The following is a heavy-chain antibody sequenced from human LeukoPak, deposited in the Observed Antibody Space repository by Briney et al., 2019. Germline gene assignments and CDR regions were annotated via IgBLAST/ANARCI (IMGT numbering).Heavy chain of an antibody. CDR3: ARVISPRYYYGSGSYYKPSMDV. D-gene: IGHD3-10*01. Sequence: PSETLSLTCTVSSYSISSGYYWGWIRQPPGKGLEWIGSIYPSGSTYYNPPLKSRVTISVDTSKNQFSLKLSSVTAADTAVYYCARVISPRYYYGSGSYYKPSMDVWGKGTTVTVSS. J-gene: IGHJ6*03. CDR1: SYSISSGYY. CDR2: IYPSGST. V-gene: IGHV4-38-2*02.